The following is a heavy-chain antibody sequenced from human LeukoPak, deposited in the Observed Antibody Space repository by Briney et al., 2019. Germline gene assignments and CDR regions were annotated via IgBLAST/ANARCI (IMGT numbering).Heavy chain of an antibody. CDR2: IDGGGSST. D-gene: IGHD3-22*01. J-gene: IGHJ4*01. CDR1: GSTFSNHW. CDR3: ARGPGSSGGAYVGDY. Sequence: GGSLRLSCVASGSTFSNHWMHWVRQVPGKGLVWVSRIDGGGSSTSYADSVKGRFSISRDNGENTLYLQMNSLRVEDTAVYYCARGPGSSGGAYVGDYWGHGTLVTVSS. V-gene: IGHV3-74*01.